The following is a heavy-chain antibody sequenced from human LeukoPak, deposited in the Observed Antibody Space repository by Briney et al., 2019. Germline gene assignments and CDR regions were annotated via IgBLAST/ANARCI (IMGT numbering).Heavy chain of an antibody. CDR2: IYNSGST. Sequence: SETLSLTCTVSGGSISSSSYYWGWIRQPPGKGLEWIGSIYNSGSTYYNPSLKSRVTISVDTSKNQFSLKLSSVTAADTAVYYCARPTSGEPLVYWFDPWGQGTLVTVSS. J-gene: IGHJ5*02. CDR3: ARPTSGEPLVYWFDP. CDR1: GGSISSSSYY. D-gene: IGHD6-6*01. V-gene: IGHV4-39*01.